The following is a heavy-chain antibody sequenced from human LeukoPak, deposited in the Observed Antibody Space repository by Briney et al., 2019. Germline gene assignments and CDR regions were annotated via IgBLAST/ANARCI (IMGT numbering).Heavy chain of an antibody. D-gene: IGHD6-13*01. CDR2: IYYSGST. CDR1: GGSISSYY. Sequence: SETLSLTCTVSGGSISSYYWSWIRQPPGKGLEWIGYIYYSGSTNYNPSLKSRVTISVDTSKNQFSLKLSSVTAADTAVYYCARQFDSSSWYDWGQGTLVTVSS. CDR3: ARQFDSSSWYD. V-gene: IGHV4-59*08. J-gene: IGHJ4*02.